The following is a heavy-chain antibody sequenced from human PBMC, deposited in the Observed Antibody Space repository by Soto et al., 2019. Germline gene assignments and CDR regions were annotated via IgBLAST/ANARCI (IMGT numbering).Heavy chain of an antibody. CDR2: ISAYNGNT. D-gene: IGHD6-6*01. J-gene: IGHJ6*02. V-gene: IGHV1-18*01. CDR1: GYTFTSYG. CDR3: ARDRKAYSRSWWNYSYYGMDV. Sequence: ASVKVSCKASGYTFTSYGISWVRQAPGQGLEWMGWISAYNGNTNYAQKLQGRVTMTTDTSTSTAYMELRSLRSDDTAVYYCARDRKAYSRSWWNYSYYGMDVWGQGTTVTVSS.